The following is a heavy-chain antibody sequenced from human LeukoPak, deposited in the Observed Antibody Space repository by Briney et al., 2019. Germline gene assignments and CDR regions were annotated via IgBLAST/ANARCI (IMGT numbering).Heavy chain of an antibody. V-gene: IGHV4-31*03. CDR1: GDSISSGAYY. J-gene: IGHJ3*02. Sequence: SETLSLTCTVSGDSISSGAYYWSWIRQHAGKGLEWIGYIYYSGSTDYNPSLKSRVTVLVDKSNKQFSLKLSSVTAADTAVYYCARGGYDFWSGYSNDAFDIWGQGTMVTVSS. CDR2: IYYSGST. D-gene: IGHD3-3*01. CDR3: ARGGYDFWSGYSNDAFDI.